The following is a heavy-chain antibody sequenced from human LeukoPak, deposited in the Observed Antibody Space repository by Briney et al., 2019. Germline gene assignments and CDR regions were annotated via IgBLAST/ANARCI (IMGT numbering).Heavy chain of an antibody. CDR2: ISGSGSST. D-gene: IGHD6-13*01. V-gene: IGHV3-23*01. Sequence: PGGSLRLSCAASGFTFSNYDMGWVRQAPGEGLEWVSSISGSGSSTYYADSVKGRFTISRDNPKNAQYLQMSSLRAEDTAVYYCAKAIAATGRWWIFDYWGQGTPVTVSS. CDR1: GFTFSNYD. J-gene: IGHJ4*02. CDR3: AKAIAATGRWWIFDY.